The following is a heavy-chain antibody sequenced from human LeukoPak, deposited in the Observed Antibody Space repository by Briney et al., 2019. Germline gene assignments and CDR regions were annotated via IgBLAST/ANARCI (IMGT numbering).Heavy chain of an antibody. D-gene: IGHD3-10*01. CDR1: GFTFNNYA. CDR2: ITSDGATA. V-gene: IGHV3-64D*06. Sequence: GGSLRLSCSASGFTFNNYAMGWVRQAPGKGLEYVSGITSDGATAYYADSVKGRFTISRDNSKNTLFLQMSSLRPEDTAVYYCVSPETYGSGFPWGQGALVTVSS. J-gene: IGHJ5*02. CDR3: VSPETYGSGFP.